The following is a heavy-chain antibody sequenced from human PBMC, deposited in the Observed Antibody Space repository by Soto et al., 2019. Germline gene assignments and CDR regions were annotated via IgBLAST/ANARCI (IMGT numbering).Heavy chain of an antibody. Sequence: ESGGGVVQPGRSLRLSCAASGFTFSSYGMHWVRQAPGKGLEWVAVISYDGSNKYYADSVKGRFTISRDNSKNTLYLQMNSLRAEDTAVYYCAKDPHSSSWYGEYFQHWGQGTLVTVSS. CDR3: AKDPHSSSWYGEYFQH. J-gene: IGHJ1*01. V-gene: IGHV3-30*18. CDR1: GFTFSSYG. D-gene: IGHD6-13*01. CDR2: ISYDGSNK.